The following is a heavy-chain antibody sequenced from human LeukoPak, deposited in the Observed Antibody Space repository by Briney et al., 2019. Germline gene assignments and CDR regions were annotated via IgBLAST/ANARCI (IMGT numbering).Heavy chain of an antibody. J-gene: IGHJ4*02. V-gene: IGHV3-30*02. CDR1: GFTFSSYA. CDR3: AKAPGVAAAGRGYFDY. CDR2: IRYDGSNK. D-gene: IGHD6-13*01. Sequence: PGGSLRLSCAAPGFTFSSYAMTWVRQAPGKGLEWVAFIRYDGSNKYYADSVKGRFTISRDNSKNTLYLQMNSLRAEDTAVYYCAKAPGVAAAGRGYFDYWGQGTLVTVSS.